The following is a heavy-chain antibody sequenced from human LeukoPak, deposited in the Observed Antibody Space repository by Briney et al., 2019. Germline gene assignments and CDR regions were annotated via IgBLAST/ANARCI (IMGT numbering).Heavy chain of an antibody. CDR2: IYHSGST. CDR3: ARPYYDFWSGYYKYYYMDV. V-gene: IGHV4-38-2*01. Sequence: SETLSLTCAVSGYSISSGYYWGWIRQPPGKGLEWIGSIYHSGSTYYNPSLKSRVTMSVDTSKNQFSLKLSSVTAADTAVYYCARPYYDFWSGYYKYYYMDVWGKGTTVTVSS. D-gene: IGHD3-3*01. CDR1: GYSISSGYY. J-gene: IGHJ6*03.